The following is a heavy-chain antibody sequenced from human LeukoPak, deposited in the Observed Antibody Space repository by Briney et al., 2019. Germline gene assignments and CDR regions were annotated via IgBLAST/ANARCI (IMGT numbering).Heavy chain of an antibody. D-gene: IGHD2-15*01. J-gene: IGHJ4*02. CDR2: INPNSGGT. Sequence: GASVKVSCKASGYTFTGYYMHWVRQAPGQGLEWMGWINPNSGGTNYAQKFQGRVTMTRDTSISTAYMELSRLRSDDTAVYYCARHSNGGDCSGGSCYVFDYWGRGTLVTVSS. CDR3: ARHSNGGDCSGGSCYVFDY. V-gene: IGHV1-2*02. CDR1: GYTFTGYY.